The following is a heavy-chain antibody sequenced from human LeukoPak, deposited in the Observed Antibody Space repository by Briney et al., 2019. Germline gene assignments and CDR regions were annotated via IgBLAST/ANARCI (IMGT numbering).Heavy chain of an antibody. J-gene: IGHJ5*02. CDR3: ARDPEQLLYNWFDL. D-gene: IGHD2-2*01. V-gene: IGHV3-30*04. CDR1: GFTFSSYA. Sequence: GGSLRLSCAASGFTFSSYAMHWVRQAPGKGLEWEAVISYDGSNKYYADSVKGRFTISRDNSKNTLYLQINSLRAEDTAVYYCARDPEQLLYNWFDLWGQGTLVTVSS. CDR2: ISYDGSNK.